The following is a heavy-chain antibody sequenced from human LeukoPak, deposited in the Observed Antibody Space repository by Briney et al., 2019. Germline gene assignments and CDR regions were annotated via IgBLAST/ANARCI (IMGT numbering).Heavy chain of an antibody. CDR3: ARGISYYDSSGYYNNWFDP. Sequence: SQTLSLTCAVSGGSISSGGYSWSWIRKPPGKDLEWIGYIYHSGSTYYNPSLKSRVTISVDRSKNQFSLKLSSVTAADTAVYYCARGISYYDSSGYYNNWFDPWGQGTLVTVSS. CDR1: GGSISSGGYS. J-gene: IGHJ5*02. CDR2: IYHSGST. D-gene: IGHD3-22*01. V-gene: IGHV4-30-2*01.